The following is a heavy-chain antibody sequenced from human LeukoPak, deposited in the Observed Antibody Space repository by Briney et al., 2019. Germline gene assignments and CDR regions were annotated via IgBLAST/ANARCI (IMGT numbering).Heavy chain of an antibody. CDR1: GFTFSSYG. D-gene: IGHD3-22*01. CDR3: AKDRGSYYDSSGFRTLLYYFDY. J-gene: IGHJ4*02. Sequence: PGGSLRLSCAASGFTFSSYGMHWVRQAPGRGLEWVAVIWNDGSHKYYADSVKGRFTISRDNSKNTLYLQMNSLRAEDTAVYYCAKDRGSYYDSSGFRTLLYYFDYWGQGTLVTVSS. V-gene: IGHV3-30*02. CDR2: IWNDGSHK.